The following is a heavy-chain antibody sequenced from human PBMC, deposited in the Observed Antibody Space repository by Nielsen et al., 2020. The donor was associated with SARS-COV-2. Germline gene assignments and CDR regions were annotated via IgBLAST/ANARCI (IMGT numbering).Heavy chain of an antibody. V-gene: IGHV3-33*06. J-gene: IGHJ4*02. Sequence: GGSLRLSCAASGFTFSSYGMHWVRQAPGKGLEWVAVIWYDGSNKYYADSVKGRFTISRDNSKNTLYLQMNSLRAEDTAVYYCAQDTAMGGGGGYWGQGTLVTVSP. CDR2: IWYDGSNK. CDR1: GFTFSSYG. D-gene: IGHD5-18*01. CDR3: AQDTAMGGGGGY.